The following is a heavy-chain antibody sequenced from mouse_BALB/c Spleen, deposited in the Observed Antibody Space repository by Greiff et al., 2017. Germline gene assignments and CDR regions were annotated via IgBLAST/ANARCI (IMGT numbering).Heavy chain of an antibody. Sequence: EVQLVESGGGLVKPGGSLKLSCAASGFAFSSYDMSWVRQTPEKRLEWVAYISSGGGSTYYPDTVKGRFTISRDNAKNTLYLQMSSLKSEDTAMYYCARKDPLGNYAYWGQGTLVTVSA. CDR3: ARKDPLGNYAY. V-gene: IGHV5-12-1*01. J-gene: IGHJ3*01. CDR1: GFAFSSYD. D-gene: IGHD2-1*01. CDR2: ISSGGGST.